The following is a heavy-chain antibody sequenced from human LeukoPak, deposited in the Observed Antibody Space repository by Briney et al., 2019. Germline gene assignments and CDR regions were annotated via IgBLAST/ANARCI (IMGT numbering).Heavy chain of an antibody. CDR3: AALTGTTYPYYFGF. CDR2: LYHSGSP. D-gene: IGHD1-20*01. J-gene: IGHJ4*02. CDR1: GASIRHYY. V-gene: IGHV4-59*01. Sequence: SETLSITCTVSGASIRHYYWSWIRQPPGKGLEWIGNLYHSGSPNYNPSLKSRVTISIDPAKNQFSLRLRSVTAADTAVYYCAALTGTTYPYYFGFWGQATLVTVSS.